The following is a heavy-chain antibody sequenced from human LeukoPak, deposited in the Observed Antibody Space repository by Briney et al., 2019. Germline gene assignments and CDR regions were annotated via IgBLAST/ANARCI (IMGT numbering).Heavy chain of an antibody. CDR3: ARGNSGSYSQDWFDP. J-gene: IGHJ5*02. V-gene: IGHV3-48*03. CDR2: ISSSGHI. Sequence: GGSLRLSCAASGFTFSSYEMDWVRQAPGKGLEWISYISSSGHIYNADSTRGRFTISRDNAKNSLYLQMNSLRDDDMALYYCARGNSGSYSQDWFDPWGQGTLVTVSS. D-gene: IGHD1-26*01. CDR1: GFTFSSYE.